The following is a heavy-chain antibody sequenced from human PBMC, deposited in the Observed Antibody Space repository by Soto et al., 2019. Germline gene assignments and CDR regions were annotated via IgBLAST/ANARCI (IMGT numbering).Heavy chain of an antibody. CDR2: IRSKANSYAT. Sequence: GGSLSLSCAASGFTFSGSAMHWVRQASGQGLERVGRIRSKANSYATAYAASVKGRFTISRDDSKNTAYLQMNSLKTEDTAVYYFTSAIPMIVVSYWYFDLWGRGTLVTVSS. CDR3: TSAIPMIVVSYWYFDL. D-gene: IGHD3-22*01. V-gene: IGHV3-73*01. CDR1: GFTFSGSA. J-gene: IGHJ2*01.